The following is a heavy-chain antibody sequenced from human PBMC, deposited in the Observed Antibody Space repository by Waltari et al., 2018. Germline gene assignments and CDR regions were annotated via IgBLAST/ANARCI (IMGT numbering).Heavy chain of an antibody. V-gene: IGHV3-48*01. CDR3: AGNRHSYYYYGMDV. Sequence: EVQLVESGGGLVQPGVSLRLSCADSGFTFSSYSMNWVRQAPGKGLEWVSYISSSSSTIYYADSVKGRFTISRDNAKNSLYLQMNSLRAEDTAVYYCAGNRHSYYYYGMDVWGQGTTVTVSS. CDR2: ISSSSSTI. D-gene: IGHD3-16*02. CDR1: GFTFSSYS. J-gene: IGHJ6*02.